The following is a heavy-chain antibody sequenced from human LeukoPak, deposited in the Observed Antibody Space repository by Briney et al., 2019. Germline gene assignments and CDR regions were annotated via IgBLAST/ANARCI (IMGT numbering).Heavy chain of an antibody. J-gene: IGHJ4*02. CDR2: INPNSGGT. V-gene: IGHV1-2*02. CDR1: GYTFTGYY. Sequence: ASVKVSCKASGYTFTGYYMHWVRQAPGQGLEWMGWINPNSGGTNYAQNFQGRVTMTRDTSISTAYMELSRLRSDDTAVYYCARVRGGYGAYDYWGQGTLVTVSS. D-gene: IGHD4-17*01. CDR3: ARVRGGYGAYDY.